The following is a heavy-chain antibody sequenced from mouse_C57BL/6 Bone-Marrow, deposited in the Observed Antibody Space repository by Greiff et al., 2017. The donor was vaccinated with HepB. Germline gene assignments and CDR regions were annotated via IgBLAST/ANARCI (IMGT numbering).Heavy chain of an antibody. CDR3: ARKAPYSTWYFDV. CDR1: GYTFTDYY. D-gene: IGHD2-5*01. V-gene: IGHV1-26*01. Sequence: EVQLQQSGPELVKPGASVKISCKASGYTFTDYYMNWVKQSHGKSLEWIGDINPNNGGTSYNQKFKGKATLTVDKSSSTAYMELRSLTSEDSAVYYCARKAPYSTWYFDVWGTGTTVTVSS. CDR2: INPNNGGT. J-gene: IGHJ1*03.